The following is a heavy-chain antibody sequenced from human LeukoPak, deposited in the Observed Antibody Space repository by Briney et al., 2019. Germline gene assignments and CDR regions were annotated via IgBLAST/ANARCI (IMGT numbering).Heavy chain of an antibody. D-gene: IGHD5-24*01. Sequence: PSETLSLTCTVSGGSISSGGYYWSWIRQHPGKGLEWIGYIYYSGSTYYNPSLKSRVTISVDTSKNQFSLKLSSVTAADTAVYYCARGRVEMATIRLESDYWGQGTLVTVSS. CDR1: GGSISSGGYY. CDR2: IYYSGST. V-gene: IGHV4-31*03. CDR3: ARGRVEMATIRLESDY. J-gene: IGHJ4*02.